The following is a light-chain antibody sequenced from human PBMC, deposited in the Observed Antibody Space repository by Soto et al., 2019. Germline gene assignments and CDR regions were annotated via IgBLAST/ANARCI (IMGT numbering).Light chain of an antibody. CDR1: QDIRNE. V-gene: IGKV1-6*01. CDR2: GAS. Sequence: AIQMTQSPSSLSASVGDRVTITCRASQDIRNELGWYQQRPGKAPKALIYGASNLQSGVPSRFSGSGFGTDFTLTISSLQPEDFATYDCLQDLNYPRTFGQGTKVESK. CDR3: LQDLNYPRT. J-gene: IGKJ1*01.